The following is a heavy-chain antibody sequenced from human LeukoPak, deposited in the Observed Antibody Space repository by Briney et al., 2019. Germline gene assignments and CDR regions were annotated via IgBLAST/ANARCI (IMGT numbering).Heavy chain of an antibody. CDR2: INSSGSTI. Sequence: GGSLRLSCAASGFTFSSYEMNWVRQAPGKWLEWVSYINSSGSTIYYADSVKGRFTISRDNAKNSLYLQMNSLRAEDTAVYYCARDREALLWFGELLPNYFDYLGQGTLVTVSP. CDR1: GFTFSSYE. D-gene: IGHD3-10*01. J-gene: IGHJ4*02. V-gene: IGHV3-48*03. CDR3: ARDREALLWFGELLPNYFDY.